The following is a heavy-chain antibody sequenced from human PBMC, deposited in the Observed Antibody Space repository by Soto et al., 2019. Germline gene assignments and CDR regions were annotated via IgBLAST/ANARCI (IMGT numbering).Heavy chain of an antibody. V-gene: IGHV3-66*01. D-gene: IGHD6-13*01. Sequence: GSLRLSCAASGFTVSSKYMTWVRQAPGKGLEWVSLIQSGGTTYYADSVRGRFTISRDNAKNTLHLQMNSLRAEDTAMYYCASYSAAGTSYYDMDAWGQGTTVTVSS. J-gene: IGHJ6*02. CDR3: ASYSAAGTSYYDMDA. CDR2: IQSGGTT. CDR1: GFTVSSKY.